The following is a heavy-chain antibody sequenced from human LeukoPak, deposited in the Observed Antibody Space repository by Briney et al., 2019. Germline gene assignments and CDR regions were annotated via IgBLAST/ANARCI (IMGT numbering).Heavy chain of an antibody. J-gene: IGHJ4*02. D-gene: IGHD3-10*01. CDR1: GGSMRSGSYY. CDR2: IYTSGST. V-gene: IGHV4-61*02. CDR3: ARGTSGSADY. Sequence: TLSLTCTVSGGSMRSGSYYWSWNRQPAGKGLEWIGRIYTSGSTNYNPSQKSRVTITVNKTKNEFTLKLSSVTAADTAVYYCARGTSGSADYWGQGTLVTVSS.